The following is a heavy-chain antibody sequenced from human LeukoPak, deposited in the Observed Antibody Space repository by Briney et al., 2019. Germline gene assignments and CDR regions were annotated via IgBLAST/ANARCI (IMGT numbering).Heavy chain of an antibody. D-gene: IGHD2-2*01. Sequence: ASVKVSCKASGYTFTTYYMHWVRQAPGQGLEWMGIINPSGGSTTYAQKFQGRVTMTRDMSTSTVYMELSSLRSEDTAVYYCARDYIVVVSAAMDYYYYMDVWGTGTTVTVSS. CDR1: GYTFTTYY. CDR3: ARDYIVVVSAAMDYYYYMDV. V-gene: IGHV1-46*01. J-gene: IGHJ6*03. CDR2: INPSGGST.